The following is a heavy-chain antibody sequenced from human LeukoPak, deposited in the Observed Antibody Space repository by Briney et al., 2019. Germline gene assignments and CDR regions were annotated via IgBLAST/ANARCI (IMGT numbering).Heavy chain of an antibody. CDR3: AREIRMPSPTSYYYYMDV. Sequence: SETLSLTCTVSGGSISSGGYYWSWIRQHPGKGLEWFGYIYYSGSTYYNPSLKSRVTISVDTSKNQFSLKLSSVTAADTAVYYCAREIRMPSPTSYYYYMDVWGKGTTVTVSS. V-gene: IGHV4-31*03. CDR1: GGSISSGGYY. CDR2: IYYSGST. J-gene: IGHJ6*03. D-gene: IGHD1/OR15-1a*01.